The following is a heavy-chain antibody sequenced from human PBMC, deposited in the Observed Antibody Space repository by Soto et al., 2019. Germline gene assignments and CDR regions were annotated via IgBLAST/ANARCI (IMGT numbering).Heavy chain of an antibody. J-gene: IGHJ6*02. Sequence: GGSLRLSCAASGFTFSSYAMHWVRQAPGKGLEWVAVISYDGSNKYYADSVKGRFTISRDNSKNTLYLQMNSLRAEDTAVYYCAREGEDGSGSWYPARYYGMDVWGQGTTVTVSS. CDR2: ISYDGSNK. CDR1: GFTFSSYA. CDR3: AREGEDGSGSWYPARYYGMDV. V-gene: IGHV3-30-3*01. D-gene: IGHD6-13*01.